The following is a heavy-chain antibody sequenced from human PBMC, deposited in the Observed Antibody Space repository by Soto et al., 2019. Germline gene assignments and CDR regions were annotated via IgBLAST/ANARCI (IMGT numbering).Heavy chain of an antibody. CDR3: AKNQERELPRVIDF. CDR2: ITNRGTHT. CDR1: GFSFSSYT. D-gene: IGHD1-7*01. J-gene: IGHJ4*02. V-gene: IGHV3-21*02. Sequence: EVQLMESGGGLVQPGESLRLSCTASGFSFSSYTMNWVRQAPGKGLQWVASITNRGTHTYSADSVKGRFTISRDNDKNSLYLQMSSLRAEDTALYYCAKNQERELPRVIDFWGQGTLVTVSS.